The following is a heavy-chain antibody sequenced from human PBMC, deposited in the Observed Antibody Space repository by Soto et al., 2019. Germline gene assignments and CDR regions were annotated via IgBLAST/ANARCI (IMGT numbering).Heavy chain of an antibody. CDR1: GGSVSSDSYY. V-gene: IGHV4-61*01. Sequence: SETLSLTCTVSGGSVSSDSYYWSWIRQPPGKGLEWIGYIYYSGSTNYNPSLKSRVTISVDTSKNQFSLKLSSVTAADTAVYYCARAGDWSGYYTPRHYYYMDVWGKGTTVTVSS. D-gene: IGHD3-3*01. CDR3: ARAGDWSGYYTPRHYYYMDV. J-gene: IGHJ6*03. CDR2: IYYSGST.